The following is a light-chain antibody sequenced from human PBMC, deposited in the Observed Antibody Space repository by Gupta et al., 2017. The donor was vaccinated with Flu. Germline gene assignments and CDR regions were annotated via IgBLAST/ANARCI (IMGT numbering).Light chain of an antibody. Sequence: NCKSSQSVLYSSNNKNYLVWYQQKPGQPPKLLIYWASTRESGVPDRFSGSGSGTDFTLTISSLQAEDVAVYYCQQYYTTPQTFGQGTKVEIK. CDR3: QQYYTTPQT. CDR1: QSVLYSSNNKNY. V-gene: IGKV4-1*01. CDR2: WAS. J-gene: IGKJ1*01.